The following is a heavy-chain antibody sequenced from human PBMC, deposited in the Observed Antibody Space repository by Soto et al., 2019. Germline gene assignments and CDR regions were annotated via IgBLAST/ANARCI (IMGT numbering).Heavy chain of an antibody. V-gene: IGHV4-59*08. CDR2: THDSGST. CDR3: ARHSFCSSVCWFDP. Sequence: PSETLSLTCTVSGGSITSSHWSWIRQSPGKGLEWIGYTHDSGSTNYNPSLKSRVTMSVDRSKNQFSLKLSSVTAADTAVYYCARHSFCSSVCWFDPWGQGTLVTVS. J-gene: IGHJ5*02. CDR1: GGSITSSH. D-gene: IGHD2-2*01.